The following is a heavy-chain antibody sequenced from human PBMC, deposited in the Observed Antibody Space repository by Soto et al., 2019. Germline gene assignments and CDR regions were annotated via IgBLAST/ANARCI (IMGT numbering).Heavy chain of an antibody. Sequence: PSETLSLTCTVSGGSISSGGYYWSWIRQHPGKGLEWIGYIYYSGSTYYNPSLKSRVTISVDTSKNQFSLKLSSVTAADTAVYYCARDPRRNRDSGYEFGWFDPWGQGTLVTVSS. J-gene: IGHJ5*02. CDR3: ARDPRRNRDSGYEFGWFDP. V-gene: IGHV4-31*02. D-gene: IGHD3-22*01. CDR1: GGSISSGGYY. CDR2: IYYSGST.